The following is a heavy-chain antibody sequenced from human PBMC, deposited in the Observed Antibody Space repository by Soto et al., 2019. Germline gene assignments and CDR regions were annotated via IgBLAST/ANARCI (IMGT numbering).Heavy chain of an antibody. J-gene: IGHJ4*02. CDR1: GYSIRNYH. V-gene: IGHV4-59*01. CDR3: ASGLPLWGLRY. D-gene: IGHD4-17*01. CDR2: VHYSGTT. Sequence: SETLSLTCTVSGYSIRNYHCTWIRQSPGKGLEWIGYVHYSGTTDYNPSLRGRVTISVDTSNNQFPLKLSSVTAADTAVYYCASGLPLWGLRYWGQGTLVTAPQ.